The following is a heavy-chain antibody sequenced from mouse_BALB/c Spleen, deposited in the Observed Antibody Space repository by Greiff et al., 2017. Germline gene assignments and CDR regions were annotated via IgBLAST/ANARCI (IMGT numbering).Heavy chain of an antibody. D-gene: IGHD1-1*01. CDR3: APYYYGSSYGCAY. Sequence: VQLQQSGAELVKPGASVKLSCTASGFNIKDTYMHWVKQRPEQGLEWIGRIDPANGNTKYDPKFQGKATITADTSSNTAYLQLSSLTSEDTAVYYCAPYYYGSSYGCAYWGQGTLVTVSA. J-gene: IGHJ3*01. V-gene: IGHV14-3*02. CDR1: GFNIKDTY. CDR2: IDPANGNT.